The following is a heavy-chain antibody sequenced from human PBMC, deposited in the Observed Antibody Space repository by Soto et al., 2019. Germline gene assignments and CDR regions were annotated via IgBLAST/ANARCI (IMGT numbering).Heavy chain of an antibody. V-gene: IGHV4-34*01. Sequence: SGTLSLTCAVCGGSFSGDYWSWIRQPPGKGLEWIGEINHSGSTNYNPSLKSRVTISVDTSKNQFSLKLSSVTAADTAVYYCARVLNKSWWFDPWGQGTLVTVSS. CDR2: INHSGST. D-gene: IGHD3-16*02. CDR3: ARVLNKSWWFDP. J-gene: IGHJ5*02. CDR1: GGSFSGDY.